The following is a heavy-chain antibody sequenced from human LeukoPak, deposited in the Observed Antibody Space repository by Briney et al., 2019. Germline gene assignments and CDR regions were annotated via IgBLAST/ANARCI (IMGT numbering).Heavy chain of an antibody. CDR3: AISTWLQLRYYYYMDV. V-gene: IGHV1-69*13. CDR2: LIPIFGTA. D-gene: IGHD5-24*01. Sequence: GASVKVSCKASGGTFSSYAISWVRQAPGQGLEWMGGLIPIFGTANYAQKFQGRVTITADESTSTAYMELSSLRSEDTAVYYCAISTWLQLRYYYYMDVWGKGTTVTVSS. CDR1: GGTFSSYA. J-gene: IGHJ6*03.